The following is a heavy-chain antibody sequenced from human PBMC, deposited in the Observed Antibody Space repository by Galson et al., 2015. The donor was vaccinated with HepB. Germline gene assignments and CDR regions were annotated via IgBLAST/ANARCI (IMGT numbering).Heavy chain of an antibody. Sequence: SLRLSCAASGFTFSSYAMHWVRQAPGKGLEWVAVISYDGSNKYYADSVKGRFTISRDNSKNTLYLQMNSLRAEDTAVYYCARAGTWVLRFLEWLGVGEGNYGMDVWGQGTTVTVSS. CDR2: ISYDGSNK. D-gene: IGHD3-3*01. CDR1: GFTFSSYA. J-gene: IGHJ6*02. CDR3: ARAGTWVLRFLEWLGVGEGNYGMDV. V-gene: IGHV3-30-3*01.